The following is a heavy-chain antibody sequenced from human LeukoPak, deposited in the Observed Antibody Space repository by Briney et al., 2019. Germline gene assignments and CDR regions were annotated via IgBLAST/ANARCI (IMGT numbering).Heavy chain of an antibody. V-gene: IGHV4-34*01. Sequence: PSETLSLTCAVYGGSFSGYYWSWIRQPPGKGLEWIGSIYYSGSTYYNPSLKSRVTISVDTSKNQFSLKLSSVTAADTAVYYCAISSSSAPFYFDYWGQGTLVTVSS. CDR1: GGSFSGYY. J-gene: IGHJ4*02. CDR2: IYYSGST. CDR3: AISSSSAPFYFDY. D-gene: IGHD6-6*01.